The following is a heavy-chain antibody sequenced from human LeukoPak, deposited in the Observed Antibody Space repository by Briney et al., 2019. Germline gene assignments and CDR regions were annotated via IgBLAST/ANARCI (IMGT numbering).Heavy chain of an antibody. J-gene: IGHJ4*02. CDR2: IIPIFGTA. Sequence: GSSVKVSCKASGGTFSSYAISSVRQAPGQGLEWMGGIIPIFGTANYAQKFQGRVTITTDESTSTAYMELSSLRSEDTAVYYCASGSYCGGDCYDYWGQGTLVTVSS. D-gene: IGHD2-21*01. CDR3: ASGSYCGGDCYDY. V-gene: IGHV1-69*05. CDR1: GGTFSSYA.